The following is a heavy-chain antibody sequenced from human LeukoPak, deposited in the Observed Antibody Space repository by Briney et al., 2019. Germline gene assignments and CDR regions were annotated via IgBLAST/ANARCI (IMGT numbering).Heavy chain of an antibody. Sequence: PGGSLRLSCAASGFTFRTYDMHWVRQAPGKGLEWVSAIGIAGDTYYLDSVKGRFTISREDAKNSLYLQMNSLRAGDTAVYYCAREGDAMDVWGQGTTVIVSS. CDR1: GFTFRTYD. CDR3: AREGDAMDV. D-gene: IGHD3-16*01. V-gene: IGHV3-13*04. J-gene: IGHJ6*02. CDR2: IGIAGDT.